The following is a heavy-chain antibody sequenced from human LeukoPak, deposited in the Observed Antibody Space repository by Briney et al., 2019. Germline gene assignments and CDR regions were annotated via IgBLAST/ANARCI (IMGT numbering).Heavy chain of an antibody. V-gene: IGHV3-7*01. CDR1: GFTFSTYW. D-gene: IGHD1-7*01. Sequence: GGSLRLSCAASGFTFSTYWMTWVRQAPGKGLEWVANIKHDGTETNYVDSVKGRFTISRDNAKNSLYLRMNSLRAEDTAVYYCVGTVSVTGSNFWGQGTLVTVSS. CDR3: VGTVSVTGSNF. J-gene: IGHJ4*02. CDR2: IKHDGTET.